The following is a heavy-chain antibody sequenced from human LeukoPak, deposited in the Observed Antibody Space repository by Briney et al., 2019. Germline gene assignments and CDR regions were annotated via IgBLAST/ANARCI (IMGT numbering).Heavy chain of an antibody. Sequence: GGSLRLSCAASGFTFSDYYMSWIRLAPGKGLEWVSYISSRGSTIYYADSVKGRFTISRDNAKNSLYLQMNSLRDEDTAVYYCARVYVEYNWFDPWGQGTLVTVSS. J-gene: IGHJ5*02. CDR3: ARVYVEYNWFDP. CDR1: GFTFSDYY. V-gene: IGHV3-11*04. CDR2: ISSRGSTI. D-gene: IGHD2-2*02.